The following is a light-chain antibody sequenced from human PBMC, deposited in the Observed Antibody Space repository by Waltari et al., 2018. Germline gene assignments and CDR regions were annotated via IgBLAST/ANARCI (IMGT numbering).Light chain of an antibody. CDR3: SSYTSSSTHNYV. CDR2: DVS. V-gene: IGLV2-14*03. CDR1: LSHVGCYNY. Sequence: QSALTQPASVPGASGQSITISCTGTLSHVGCYNYDSWYQQHQDKAPKLMIYDVSNRPSGVSNRFSGSKSGNTASLTISGLQAEDEADYYCSSYTSSSTHNYVFGTGTKVTVL. J-gene: IGLJ1*01.